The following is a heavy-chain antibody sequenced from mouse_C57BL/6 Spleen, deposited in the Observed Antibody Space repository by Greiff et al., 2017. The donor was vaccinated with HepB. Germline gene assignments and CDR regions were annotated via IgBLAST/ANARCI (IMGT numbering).Heavy chain of an antibody. J-gene: IGHJ4*01. D-gene: IGHD1-1*01. V-gene: IGHV1-72*01. Sequence: QVQLQQPGAELVKPGASVKLSCKASGYTFTSYWMHWVKQRPGRGLEWIGRIDPNSGGTKYNEKFKSKATLTVDKPSSTAYMQLSSLTSADSAVYYCARTCKGGSSYGDYAMDYWGHRTSVTVSS. CDR3: ARTCKGGSSYGDYAMDY. CDR2: IDPNSGGT. CDR1: GYTFTSYW.